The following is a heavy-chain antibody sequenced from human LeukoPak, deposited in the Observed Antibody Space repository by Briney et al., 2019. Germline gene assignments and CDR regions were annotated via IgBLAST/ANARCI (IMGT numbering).Heavy chain of an antibody. J-gene: IGHJ6*02. CDR2: ISAYNGNT. Sequence: GASVKVSCKASGYTFTSYGISWVRQAPGQRLEWMGWISAYNGNTNYAQKLQGRVTMTTDTSTSTAYMELRSLRSDDTAVYYCARDPDDYGGYYGMDVWGQGTTVTVSS. D-gene: IGHD4-23*01. V-gene: IGHV1-18*01. CDR1: GYTFTSYG. CDR3: ARDPDDYGGYYGMDV.